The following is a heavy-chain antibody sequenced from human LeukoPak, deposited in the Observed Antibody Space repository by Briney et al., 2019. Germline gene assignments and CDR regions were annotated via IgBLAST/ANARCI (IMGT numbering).Heavy chain of an antibody. V-gene: IGHV4-34*01. J-gene: IGHJ6*03. CDR3: ARGSEFLMVYVYYYMDV. D-gene: IGHD2-8*01. Sequence: SETLSLTCAVYGGSFSGYYWSWIRQPPGKGLEWIGEINHSGSTNYNPSLKSRVTISVDTSKNQFSLKLSSVTAADTAVYYCARGSEFLMVYVYYYMDVWGKGTTVTVSS. CDR1: GGSFSGYY. CDR2: INHSGST.